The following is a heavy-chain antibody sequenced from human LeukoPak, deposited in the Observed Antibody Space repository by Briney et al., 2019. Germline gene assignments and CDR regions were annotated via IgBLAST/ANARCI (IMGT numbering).Heavy chain of an antibody. CDR1: GYSFTSYW. D-gene: IGHD2-15*01. V-gene: IGHV5-51*01. CDR3: GVVVVAAYDAFDI. CDR2: IYPGDSDT. Sequence: GESLKISCQGSGYSFTSYWIGWVRQMPGKGLEWMGIIYPGDSDTRYSPSFQGQVTISADKSISTAYLQWSSLKASDTAMYYCGVVVVAAYDAFDIWGQGTMVTVSS. J-gene: IGHJ3*02.